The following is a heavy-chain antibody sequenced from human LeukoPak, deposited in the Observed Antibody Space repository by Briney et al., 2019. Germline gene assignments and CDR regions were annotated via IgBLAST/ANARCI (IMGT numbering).Heavy chain of an antibody. CDR2: IRYDGSNK. J-gene: IGHJ6*03. CDR3: AKGVQPYYYYYMDV. D-gene: IGHD6-13*01. V-gene: IGHV3-30*02. CDR1: GFTFSSYG. Sequence: GGSLRLSCAASGFTFSSYGMHWARQAPGKGLEWVAFIRYDGSNKYYADSVKGRFTISRGNSKNTLYLQMNSLRAEDAAVYYCAKGVQPYYYYYMDVWGKGTTVTVSS.